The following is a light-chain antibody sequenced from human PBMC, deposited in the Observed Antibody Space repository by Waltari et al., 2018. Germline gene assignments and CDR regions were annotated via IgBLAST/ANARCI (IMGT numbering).Light chain of an antibody. CDR2: KAS. CDR3: QQYNSYSPGT. CDR1: QSISTW. J-gene: IGKJ1*01. Sequence: DIQLTQSPSTLSTSVGDRVTITCRASQSISTWLAWYQQKPGKATKLLIYKASNLENGVPSRFSGRGSGTEYTLTISSLHPDDFATYYCQQYNSYSPGTFGQGTKVEIK. V-gene: IGKV1-5*03.